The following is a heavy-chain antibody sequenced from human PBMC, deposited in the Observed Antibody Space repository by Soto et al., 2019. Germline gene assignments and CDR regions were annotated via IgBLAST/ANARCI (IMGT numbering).Heavy chain of an antibody. J-gene: IGHJ4*02. CDR3: AREAEYSSSSGGYPFDY. D-gene: IGHD6-6*01. V-gene: IGHV1-69*13. CDR2: IIPIFGTA. Sequence: SVKVSCKASGGTFSSYAISWVRQAPGQGLEWMGGIIPIFGTANYAQKFQGRVTITADESTSTAYMELSSLRSEDTAVYYCAREAEYSSSSGGYPFDYWGQGTLVTVSS. CDR1: GGTFSSYA.